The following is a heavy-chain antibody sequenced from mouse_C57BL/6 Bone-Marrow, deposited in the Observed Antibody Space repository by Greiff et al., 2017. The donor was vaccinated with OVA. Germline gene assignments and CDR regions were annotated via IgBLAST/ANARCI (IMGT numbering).Heavy chain of an antibody. V-gene: IGHV5-17*01. CDR3: ARINYWYFDV. J-gene: IGHJ1*03. Sequence: DVHLVESGGGLVQPGGSLKLSCAASGFTFSDYGIHWVRQAPEKGLGWVAYISRGSSTIYYADTVKGRFTISRDNAKNTLFLQMTSLRSEDTAMYYCARINYWYFDVWGTGTTVTVSS. CDR1: GFTFSDYG. CDR2: ISRGSSTI.